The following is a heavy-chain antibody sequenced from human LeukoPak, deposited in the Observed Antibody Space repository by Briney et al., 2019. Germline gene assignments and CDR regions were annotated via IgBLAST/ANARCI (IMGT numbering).Heavy chain of an antibody. CDR1: GFTFSSYA. D-gene: IGHD3-10*02. CDR3: ARDLHYYVAMDV. V-gene: IGHV3-23*01. J-gene: IGHJ6*02. Sequence: GGSLRLSCAASGFTFSSYAMSWVRQAPGKGLEWVSVISNSAGSTFYADSVKGRFTISRDNSKNMLFLQLNSLRAEDTALYYCARDLHYYVAMDVWGQGTTVTVSS. CDR2: ISNSAGST.